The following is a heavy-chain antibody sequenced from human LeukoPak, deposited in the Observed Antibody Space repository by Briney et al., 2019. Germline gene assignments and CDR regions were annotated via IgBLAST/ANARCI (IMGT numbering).Heavy chain of an antibody. J-gene: IGHJ5*02. CDR1: GYSISSGYQ. V-gene: IGHV4-38-2*02. CDR2: IYHSGSA. D-gene: IGHD2-2*01. Sequence: PSETLSLTCAVSGYSISSGYQWAWIRQSPGKGLEWIGSIYHSGSAHYNPSLKSRVTISVETSKNQFSLKMYSVTAADTAVYYCARDPRWLTPDCTSTSCYENYFDPWGQGTPVTVPS. CDR3: ARDPRWLTPDCTSTSCYENYFDP.